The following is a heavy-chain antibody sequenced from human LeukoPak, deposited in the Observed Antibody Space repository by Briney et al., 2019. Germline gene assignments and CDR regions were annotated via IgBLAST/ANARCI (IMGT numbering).Heavy chain of an antibody. Sequence: PGRSLRLSCAASGFTFSSYAMHWVRQAPGKGLEWVAVISYDGSNKYYADSVKGRFTISRDNSKNTLYLQMNSLRAEDTAVYYCASPGYCSGSICYSGYFQHWGQGTLVTVSS. CDR3: ASPGYCSGSICYSGYFQH. J-gene: IGHJ1*01. CDR1: GFTFSSYA. V-gene: IGHV3-30*14. CDR2: ISYDGSNK. D-gene: IGHD2-15*01.